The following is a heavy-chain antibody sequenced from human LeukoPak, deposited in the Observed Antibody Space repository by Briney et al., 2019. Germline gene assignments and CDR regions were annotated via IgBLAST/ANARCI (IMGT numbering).Heavy chain of an antibody. CDR1: GGSISSYY. D-gene: IGHD1-26*01. CDR3: VRGGIVGATARIPLFDY. V-gene: IGHV4-59*01. Sequence: PSETLSLTCTVSGGSISSYYWSWVRQPPGKGLEWIGYIYYSGSTNYNPSLKSRVTMSVDTSKNQFSLKLSSVTAADTAVYYCVRGGIVGATARIPLFDYWGQGTLVTVSS. CDR2: IYYSGST. J-gene: IGHJ4*02.